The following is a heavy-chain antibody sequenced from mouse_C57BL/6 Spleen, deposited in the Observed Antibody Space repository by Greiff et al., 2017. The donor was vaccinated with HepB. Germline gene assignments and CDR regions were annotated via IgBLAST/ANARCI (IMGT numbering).Heavy chain of an antibody. CDR1: GYTFTDYN. D-gene: IGHD1-1*01. Sequence: EVQLQQSGPELVKPGASVKIPCKASGYTFTDYNMDWVKQSHGKSLEWIGDINPNNGGTIYNQKFKGKATLTVDKSSSTAYMELRSLTSEDTAVYYCAREGNYGSSQFAYWGQGTLVTVSA. CDR2: INPNNGGT. CDR3: AREGNYGSSQFAY. V-gene: IGHV1-18*01. J-gene: IGHJ3*01.